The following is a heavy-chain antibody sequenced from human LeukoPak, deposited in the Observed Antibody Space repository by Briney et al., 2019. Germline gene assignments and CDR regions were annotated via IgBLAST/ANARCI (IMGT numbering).Heavy chain of an antibody. Sequence: SETLSLTCTVSGGSISSYYWSWIRQPPGKGLEWIGYIYYSGSTNYNPSLKSRVTISVDTSKNQFSLKLSSVTAADTAVYYCARHGCSSTSCYWVERAPMDVWGQGTTVTVSS. V-gene: IGHV4-59*08. J-gene: IGHJ6*02. CDR1: GGSISSYY. CDR3: ARHGCSSTSCYWVERAPMDV. D-gene: IGHD2-2*01. CDR2: IYYSGST.